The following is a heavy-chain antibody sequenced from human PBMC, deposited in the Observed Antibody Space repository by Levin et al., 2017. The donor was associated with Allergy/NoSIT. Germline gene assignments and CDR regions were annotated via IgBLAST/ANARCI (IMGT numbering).Heavy chain of an antibody. V-gene: IGHV1-18*01. CDR3: ARSTPGGSTWIKNSFDY. D-gene: IGHD5-12*01. Sequence: ASVKVSCKASGYTFTSYGISWVRQAPGQGLEWMGWISAYNGNTNYAQKLQGRVTMTTDTSTSTAYMELRSLRSDDTAVHYCARSTPGGSTWIKNSFDYWGQGTLVTVSS. CDR2: ISAYNGNT. CDR1: GYTFTSYG. J-gene: IGHJ4*02.